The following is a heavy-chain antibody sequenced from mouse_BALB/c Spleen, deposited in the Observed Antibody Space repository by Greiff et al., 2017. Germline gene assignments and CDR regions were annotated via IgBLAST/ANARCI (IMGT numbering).Heavy chain of an antibody. CDR2: IYPYNGGT. CDR1: GYTFTDYN. J-gene: IGHJ1*01. CDR3: ARHYRYWYFDV. D-gene: IGHD2-14*01. V-gene: IGHV1S29*02. Sequence: DVKLQESGPELVKPGASVKISCKASGYTFTDYNMHWVKQSHGKSLEWIGYIYPYNGGTGYNQKFKSKATLTVDNSSSTAYMELRSLTSEDSAVYYCARHYRYWYFDVWGAGTTVTVSS.